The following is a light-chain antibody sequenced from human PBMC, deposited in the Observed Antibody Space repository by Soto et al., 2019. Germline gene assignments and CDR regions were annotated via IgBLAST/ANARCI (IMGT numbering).Light chain of an antibody. V-gene: IGKV1-27*01. CDR1: QGISNL. J-gene: IGKJ3*01. CDR3: QKYSSAPFT. CDR2: AAS. Sequence: DIQMTQSPSSLSASVGGRITISCRASQGISNLLAWYQQKPGEAPKLLIYAASTLQSGVPSRISGSGSGTDFTLTISSLQPEDVATYYCQKYSSAPFTFGPGTKVDIK.